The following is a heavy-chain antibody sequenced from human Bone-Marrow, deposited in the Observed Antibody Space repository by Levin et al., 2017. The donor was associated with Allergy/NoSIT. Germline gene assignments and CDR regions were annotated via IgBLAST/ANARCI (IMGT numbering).Heavy chain of an antibody. Sequence: AGGSLRLSCAASGFTFSNAWMNWVRQAPGKGLEWVGRIKSKTDGGTTDYAAPVKGRFTISRDDSKNTLYLQMNSLKTEDTAVYYCTTDLNCSGGSCYSILGWFDPWGQGTLVTVSS. J-gene: IGHJ5*02. CDR2: IKSKTDGGTT. D-gene: IGHD2-15*01. CDR1: GFTFSNAW. CDR3: TTDLNCSGGSCYSILGWFDP. V-gene: IGHV3-15*07.